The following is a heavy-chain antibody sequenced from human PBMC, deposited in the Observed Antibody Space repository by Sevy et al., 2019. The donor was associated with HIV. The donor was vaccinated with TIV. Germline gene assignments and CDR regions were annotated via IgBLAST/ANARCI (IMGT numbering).Heavy chain of an antibody. CDR1: GGSISSGGYY. CDR3: ARDCSSTSCSGGFDP. J-gene: IGHJ5*02. Sequence: SETLFLTCTVSGGSISSGGYYWSWIRQHPGKGLEWIGYIYYSGSTYYNPSLKSRVTISVDTSKNQFSLKLSSVTAADTAVYYCARDCSSTSCSGGFDPWGQGTLVTVSS. V-gene: IGHV4-31*03. D-gene: IGHD2-2*01. CDR2: IYYSGST.